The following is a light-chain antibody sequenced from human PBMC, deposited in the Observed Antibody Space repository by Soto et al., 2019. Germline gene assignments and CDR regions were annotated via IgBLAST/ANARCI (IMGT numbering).Light chain of an antibody. CDR2: GVS. CDR3: QQSFTTPRT. CDR1: QKISSF. V-gene: IGKV1-39*01. J-gene: IGKJ1*01. Sequence: DIQMTQSPSSLSASVGDRVTITCRASQKISSFLNWYQQKPGRAPNLLIFGVSSLGSGVPSRFSGSGSETDFTLTITTLQPEDIATYYCQQSFTTPRTFGQGTKVDIK.